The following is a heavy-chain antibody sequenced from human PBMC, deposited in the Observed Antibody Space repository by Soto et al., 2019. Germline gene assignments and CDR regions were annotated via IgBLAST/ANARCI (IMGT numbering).Heavy chain of an antibody. J-gene: IGHJ4*01. CDR2: ISSGSGPI. CDR3: ARGFYYDGSGYSYYFDY. Sequence: EVQLVESGGGLVQPGGSLRLSCAASGFSLTTYGMNWVRQAPGRGLEWVSYISSGSGPIYYADSVKGRVTISRDNHKNSLYLQMNSLRDEDTAVYYCARGFYYDGSGYSYYFDYWGHGTRVTVSS. CDR1: GFSLTTYG. V-gene: IGHV3-48*02. D-gene: IGHD3-22*01.